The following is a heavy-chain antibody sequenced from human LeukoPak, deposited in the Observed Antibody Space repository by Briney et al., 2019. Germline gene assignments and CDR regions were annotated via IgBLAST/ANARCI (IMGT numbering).Heavy chain of an antibody. V-gene: IGHV3-30*04. CDR3: ARDGVYCSGGSCYEVLYYFDY. CDR1: DFTSSSYA. J-gene: IGHJ4*02. Sequence: LRLSCAASDFTSSSYAMHWVRQAPGKGLEWVAVISYDGSNKYYADYVKGRFTISRDNSKNTLYLQMNSLRAEDTAVYYCARDGVYCSGGSCYEVLYYFDYWGQGTLVTVSS. D-gene: IGHD2-15*01. CDR2: ISYDGSNK.